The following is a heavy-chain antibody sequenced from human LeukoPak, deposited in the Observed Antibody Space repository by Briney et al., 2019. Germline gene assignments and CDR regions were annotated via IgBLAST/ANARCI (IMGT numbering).Heavy chain of an antibody. CDR3: AKGPYSSGWYSYYFDY. CDR1: GFTFDDYA. CDR2: ISWNSGSI. V-gene: IGHV3-9*01. D-gene: IGHD6-19*01. J-gene: IGHJ4*02. Sequence: GGSLRLSCAASGFTFDDYAMHWVRQAPGKGLEWVSGISWNSGSIGYADSVKGRFTISRDNAKNSLYLQMNSLRAEDTALYYCAKGPYSSGWYSYYFDYRGQGTLVTVSS.